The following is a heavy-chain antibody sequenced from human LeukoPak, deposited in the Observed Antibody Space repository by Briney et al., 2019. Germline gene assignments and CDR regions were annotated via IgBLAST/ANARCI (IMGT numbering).Heavy chain of an antibody. CDR1: GGSITSANW. D-gene: IGHD6-25*01. CDR3: ARDANGSDLHYYHMDV. V-gene: IGHV4-4*02. J-gene: IGHJ6*03. CDR2: IYHTGNT. Sequence: SETLSLTCAVSGGSITSANWWNWVRQSPGKGLEWIGEIYHTGNTNYNPSLNSRVSISLDTSKNQFSLRLTSVTAADTAVYFCARDANGSDLHYYHMDVWGKGTTVTVSS.